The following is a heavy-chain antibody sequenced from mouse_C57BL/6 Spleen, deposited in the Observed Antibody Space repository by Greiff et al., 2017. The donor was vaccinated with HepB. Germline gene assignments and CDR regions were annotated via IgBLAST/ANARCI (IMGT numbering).Heavy chain of an antibody. CDR1: GYSITSGYY. D-gene: IGHD1-1*01. CDR2: ISYDGSN. V-gene: IGHV3-6*01. Sequence: EVKLQESGPGLVKPSQSLSLTCSVTGYSITSGYYWNWIRQFPGNKLEWMGYISYDGSNNYNPSLKNRISITRDTSKNQFFLKLTSVTTEDTATYYCASGYGSPYWYFDVWGTGTTVTVSS. CDR3: ASGYGSPYWYFDV. J-gene: IGHJ1*03.